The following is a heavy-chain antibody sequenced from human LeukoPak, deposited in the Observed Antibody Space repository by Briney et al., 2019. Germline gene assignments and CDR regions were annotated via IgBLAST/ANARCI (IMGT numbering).Heavy chain of an antibody. CDR2: IWYDGSNI. D-gene: IGHD2-15*01. CDR1: GFTFSSYG. Sequence: QSGGSLRLSCAASGFTFSSYGMYWVRHAPGKGLEWVAIIWYDGSNIYYADSVKGRFTISRDNSKNTLFLQMNSLRAEDTALYYCARDFCSGGSCYLFDFWGQGTLVTVSS. CDR3: ARDFCSGGSCYLFDF. J-gene: IGHJ4*02. V-gene: IGHV3-33*01.